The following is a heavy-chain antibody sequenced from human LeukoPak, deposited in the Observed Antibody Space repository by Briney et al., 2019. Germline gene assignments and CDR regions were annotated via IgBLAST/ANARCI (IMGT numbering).Heavy chain of an antibody. CDR1: GFTFSSYA. D-gene: IGHD2-15*01. CDR3: AKGIVVVPAGGDYFDY. J-gene: IGHJ4*02. CDR2: ISGNAGST. V-gene: IGHV3-23*01. Sequence: GGSLRLSCAASGFTFSSYAMSWVRQAPGKGLEWVSTISGNAGSTYYADSVKGRFTISRDNSKNTLYLQMNSLRAEDTAVYYCAKGIVVVPAGGDYFDYWGQGTLVTVSS.